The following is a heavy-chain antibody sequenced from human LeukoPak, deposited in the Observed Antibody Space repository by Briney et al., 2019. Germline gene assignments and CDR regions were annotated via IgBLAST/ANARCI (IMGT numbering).Heavy chain of an antibody. CDR3: ARDQYGSGDGYYMDV. J-gene: IGHJ6*03. Sequence: GGSLRLSCAASGFTFSTYDMNWVRQAQGKGLEWISYISSSGITIFYADSVKGRFTISRDNAKNSLYLQMNSPRAEDTAVYYCARDQYGSGDGYYMDVWGKGTTVTISS. V-gene: IGHV3-48*03. CDR1: GFTFSTYD. CDR2: ISSSGITI. D-gene: IGHD3-10*01.